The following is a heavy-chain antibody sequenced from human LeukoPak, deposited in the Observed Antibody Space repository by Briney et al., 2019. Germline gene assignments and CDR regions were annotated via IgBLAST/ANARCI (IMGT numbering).Heavy chain of an antibody. CDR1: GFTFSSYW. D-gene: IGHD3-22*01. J-gene: IGHJ4*02. V-gene: IGHV3-7*01. Sequence: GGSLRLYCAGPGFTFSSYWISLVRQAPGKGLEWVANIKQDESEKYYLDSVKGRFTISRDNAKNSLYLQMNSLRAEDTALYYCVRDAFGSRCHRTPEFDCWGQGTLVTVSS. CDR2: IKQDESEK. CDR3: VRDAFGSRCHRTPEFDC.